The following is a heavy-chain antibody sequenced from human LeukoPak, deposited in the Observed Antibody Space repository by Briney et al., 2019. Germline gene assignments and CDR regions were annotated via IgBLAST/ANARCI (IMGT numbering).Heavy chain of an antibody. Sequence: SVKVSCKASGGTFSSYAISWVRQAPGQGLEWMGRIIPILGIANYAQKFQGRVTITADKPTSTAYMELSSLRSEDTAVYYCATTAATIFGVSGMDVWGQGTTVTVSS. J-gene: IGHJ6*02. V-gene: IGHV1-69*04. D-gene: IGHD3-3*01. CDR3: ATTAATIFGVSGMDV. CDR1: GGTFSSYA. CDR2: IIPILGIA.